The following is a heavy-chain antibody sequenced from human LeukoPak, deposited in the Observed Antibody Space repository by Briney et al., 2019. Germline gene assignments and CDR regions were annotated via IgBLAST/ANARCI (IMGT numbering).Heavy chain of an antibody. Sequence: GGSLRLSCAASGFTLSRYSMNWVRQAPGKGLEWVSFISTSTSYIYYTDSVKGRFTISRDNAKSSLYLQMNSLRAEDTAVYYCARDLRPFSGYDNLAFDIWGQGTMVTVSS. CDR1: GFTLSRYS. V-gene: IGHV3-21*01. CDR3: ARDLRPFSGYDNLAFDI. D-gene: IGHD5-12*01. CDR2: ISTSTSYI. J-gene: IGHJ3*02.